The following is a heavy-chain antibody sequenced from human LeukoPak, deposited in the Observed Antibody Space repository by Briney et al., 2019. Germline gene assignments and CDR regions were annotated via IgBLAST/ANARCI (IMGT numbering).Heavy chain of an antibody. CDR2: IIPIFGTA. J-gene: IGHJ6*02. D-gene: IGHD2-2*01. CDR1: GGTFSSYA. Sequence: SVKVSCKASGGTFSSYAISWVRQAPGQGLEWMGGIIPIFGTANYAQKFQGRVTITADESTSTAYMELSSLRSEDTAVYYCARDPQYCSSTSCPWHYYYGMDVWGQGTTVTVSS. CDR3: ARDPQYCSSTSCPWHYYYGMDV. V-gene: IGHV1-69*13.